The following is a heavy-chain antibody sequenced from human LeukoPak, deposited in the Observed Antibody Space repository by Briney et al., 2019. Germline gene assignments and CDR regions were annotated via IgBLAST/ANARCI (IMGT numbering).Heavy chain of an antibody. J-gene: IGHJ5*02. CDR1: GGSFSGYY. Sequence: PSETLSLTCAVYGGSFSGYYWSWIRQPPGKGLEWIGEINHSGSTNYNPSLKSRVTISLDTSKNQFSLKLISVTAADTAIYYCAKGAGGFSYYNWFDPWGQGTLVTVSS. D-gene: IGHD5-18*01. CDR3: AKGAGGFSYYNWFDP. V-gene: IGHV4-34*01. CDR2: INHSGST.